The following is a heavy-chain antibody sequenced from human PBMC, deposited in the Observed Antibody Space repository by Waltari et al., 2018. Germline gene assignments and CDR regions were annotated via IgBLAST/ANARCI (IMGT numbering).Heavy chain of an antibody. V-gene: IGHV3-21*06. J-gene: IGHJ4*01. CDR1: GFTLSAYG. CDR3: ARAGSGYDDPLDY. CDR2: ISTSSNYI. Sequence: EVQLVESGGGLVESGGSLRLSCAVSGFTLSAYGINWVRQSPGKGLEWVSFISTSSNYIYYTDSVKGRFAVSRDNARNSIFLDMNSLRAEDTAVYYCARAGSGYDDPLDY. D-gene: IGHD5-12*01.